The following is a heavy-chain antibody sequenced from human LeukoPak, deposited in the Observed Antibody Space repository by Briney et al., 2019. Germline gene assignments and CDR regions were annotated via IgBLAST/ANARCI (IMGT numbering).Heavy chain of an antibody. Sequence: PSETLSLTCTVSGGSISSYYWSWIRQPPGKGLKWIGYIYYSGSTNYNPSLKSRVTISVDTSKNQFSLKLSSVTAADTAVYYCARVGYDFWSGYSSTASNWFDPWGQGTLVTVSS. CDR2: IYYSGST. D-gene: IGHD3-3*01. CDR3: ARVGYDFWSGYSSTASNWFDP. CDR1: GGSISSYY. J-gene: IGHJ5*02. V-gene: IGHV4-59*01.